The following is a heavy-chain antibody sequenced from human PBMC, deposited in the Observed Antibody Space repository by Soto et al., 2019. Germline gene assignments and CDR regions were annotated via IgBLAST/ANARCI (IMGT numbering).Heavy chain of an antibody. D-gene: IGHD6-13*01. CDR1: EYTFTDYY. CDR2: INPSGGST. CDR3: ATAAYSTSWYDF. V-gene: IGHV1-46*01. Sequence: QVQLVQSGAEVKKSGASVKLSCKSSEYTFTDYYIHWVRQAPGQGLEWMGLINPSGGSTSYAQKFQGRVTMTRDTSTSTVYMELSSLRSEDTAVYYCATAAYSTSWYDFWGQGTLVTVSS. J-gene: IGHJ5*01.